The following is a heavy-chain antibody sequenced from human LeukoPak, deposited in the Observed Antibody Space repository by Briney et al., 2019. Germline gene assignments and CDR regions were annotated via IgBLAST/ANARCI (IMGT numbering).Heavy chain of an antibody. CDR3: ARLQRITMAGPDYWYFDL. D-gene: IGHD3-10*01. J-gene: IGHJ2*01. Sequence: SETLSLTCTVSGDSISSYYWSWIRQPPEEGLEWIGYIYYSGSTNYNPSLKSRVAISVDPSKTQFSLKMNSVPAADTAVYYCARLQRITMAGPDYWYFDLWGRGTLVTVSS. CDR1: GDSISSYY. CDR2: IYYSGST. V-gene: IGHV4-59*01.